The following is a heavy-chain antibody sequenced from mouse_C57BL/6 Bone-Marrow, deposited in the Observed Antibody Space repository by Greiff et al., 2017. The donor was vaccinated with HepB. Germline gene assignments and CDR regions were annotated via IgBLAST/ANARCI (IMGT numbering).Heavy chain of an antibody. V-gene: IGHV1-22*01. Sequence: EVQLQQSGPELVKPGASVKMSCKASGYTFTDYNMHWVKQSHGKSLEWIGYINPNNGGTSYNQKFKGKATLTVNKSSSTAYMELRSLTSEDSAVYYCARGGTTVVATSGYFDVCGTGTTVTVSS. D-gene: IGHD1-1*01. CDR3: ARGGTTVVATSGYFDV. J-gene: IGHJ1*03. CDR1: GYTFTDYN. CDR2: INPNNGGT.